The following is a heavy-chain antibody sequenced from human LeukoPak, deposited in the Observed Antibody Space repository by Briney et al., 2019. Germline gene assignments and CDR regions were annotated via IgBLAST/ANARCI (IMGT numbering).Heavy chain of an antibody. CDR2: IYPGDSNT. CDR1: GYSFTNYY. Sequence: GESLKISCKGSGYSFTNYYIGWVRQMPGKGLEWMGIIYPGDSNTRYSPSFQGQVTISADKSLKTAYLQWSSLRASDTAMYYCARPWGPGITGTTSWFDPWGQGTLVTVSS. D-gene: IGHD1-7*01. J-gene: IGHJ5*02. V-gene: IGHV5-51*01. CDR3: ARPWGPGITGTTSWFDP.